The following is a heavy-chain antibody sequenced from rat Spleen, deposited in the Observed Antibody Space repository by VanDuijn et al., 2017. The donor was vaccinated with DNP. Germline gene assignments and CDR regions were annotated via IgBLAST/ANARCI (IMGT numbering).Heavy chain of an antibody. D-gene: IGHD1-12*02. CDR3: AGYYYDGSYYYGNFDY. Sequence: EVQLVESGGGLVQPGRSLKLSCAASGFTFSDYNMAWVRQAPKKGLEWVATIIYDGSRTYYRDSVKGRFTISRDNAKSTLYLQMDSLRSEDTATYYCAGYYYDGSYYYGNFDYWGQGVMVTVSS. CDR1: GFTFSDYN. V-gene: IGHV5S10*01. J-gene: IGHJ2*01. CDR2: IIYDGSRT.